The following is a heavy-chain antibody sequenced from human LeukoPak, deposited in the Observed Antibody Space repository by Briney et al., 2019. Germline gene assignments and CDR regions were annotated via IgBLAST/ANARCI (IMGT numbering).Heavy chain of an antibody. D-gene: IGHD3-22*01. V-gene: IGHV3-21*01. Sequence: MAGGSLRRSCAASGFTFSSYSMNWVRQAPGKGLEWVSSISTGSSFIYYADSVKGRFTISRDIAKNSLYLQMNSLRAEDTAVYYCARTDYYDKSIDYWGQGTLVTVSS. J-gene: IGHJ4*02. CDR1: GFTFSSYS. CDR3: ARTDYYDKSIDY. CDR2: ISTGSSFI.